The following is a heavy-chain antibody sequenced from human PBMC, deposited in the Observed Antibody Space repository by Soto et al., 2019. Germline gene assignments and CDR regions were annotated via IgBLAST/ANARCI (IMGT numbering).Heavy chain of an antibody. CDR1: GFPFTSYA. J-gene: IGHJ6*02. V-gene: IGHV3-23*01. CDR2: ISGSGGST. D-gene: IGHD5-18*01. Sequence: PGGSLRLSCAASGFPFTSYAMSWVRQAPGKGLEWVSVISGSGGSTYYTDSVKGRFTISRDNSKNTLYLQMNSLRAEDTAVYYCAKDGTGVDTAIYYYGMDFWGQGTTVTVSS. CDR3: AKDGTGVDTAIYYYGMDF.